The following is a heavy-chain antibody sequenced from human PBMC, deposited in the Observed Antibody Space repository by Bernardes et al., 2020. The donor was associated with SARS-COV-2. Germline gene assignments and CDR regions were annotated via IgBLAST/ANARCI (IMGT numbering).Heavy chain of an antibody. CDR1: GGSIRSSY. CDR2: IYYSGST. J-gene: IGHJ3*02. CDR3: ARDGDLGALDI. Sequence: SETLSLTCSVSGGSIRSSYWSWIRQPPGPGLELIGYIYYSGSTNYNPSLESRVTISLDTSKNQFSLRLSSVTTADTAVYYCARDGDLGALDIWGQGTVVTVSS. V-gene: IGHV4-59*01.